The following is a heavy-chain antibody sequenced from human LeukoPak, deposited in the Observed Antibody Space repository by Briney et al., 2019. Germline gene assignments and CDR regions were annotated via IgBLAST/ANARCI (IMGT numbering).Heavy chain of an antibody. CDR3: ARGGPPLWFGELKSYYYYMDV. Sequence: ASVKVSCKASGYTFTGYYIHWVRQAPGQGLEWMGWINPNSGGTNYAQKFQGRVTMTRDTSISTAYMELSRLRSDDTAVYYCARGGPPLWFGELKSYYYYMDVWGKGTTVTVSS. J-gene: IGHJ6*03. D-gene: IGHD3-10*01. CDR1: GYTFTGYY. CDR2: INPNSGGT. V-gene: IGHV1-2*02.